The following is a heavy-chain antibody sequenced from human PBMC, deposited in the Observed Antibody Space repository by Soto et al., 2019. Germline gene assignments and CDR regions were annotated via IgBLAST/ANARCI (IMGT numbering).Heavy chain of an antibody. CDR1: GGTFSSFG. CDR2: IIPIFTTP. V-gene: IGHV1-69*01. J-gene: IGHJ6*02. CDR3: AARTSDFSSPRESYDMDV. D-gene: IGHD3-10*01. Sequence: QVQLVQSGAEVKKPGSSVKVSCKASGGTFSSFGISWVRQAPGQGLEWMGGIIPIFTTPKYAQKFQGRVTIIADESTATAYMELSSLRSEDTAVYYCAARTSDFSSPRESYDMDVWGQGTNVTVSS.